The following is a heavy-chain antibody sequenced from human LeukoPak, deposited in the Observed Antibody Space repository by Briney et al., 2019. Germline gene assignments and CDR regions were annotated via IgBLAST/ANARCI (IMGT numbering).Heavy chain of an antibody. J-gene: IGHJ4*02. CDR1: GFTFSSYA. CDR2: ISGSGGST. V-gene: IGHV3-23*01. CDR3: ARERAHLYCSGGSCLHYYFDY. D-gene: IGHD2-15*01. Sequence: GGSLRLSCAASGFTFSSYAMSWVRQAPGKGLEWVSAISGSGGSTYYADSVKGRFTISRDNSKNTLYLQMNSLRAEDTAVYYCARERAHLYCSGGSCLHYYFDYRGQGTLVTVSS.